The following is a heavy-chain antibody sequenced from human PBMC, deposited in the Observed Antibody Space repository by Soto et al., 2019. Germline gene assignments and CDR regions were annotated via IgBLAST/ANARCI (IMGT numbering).Heavy chain of an antibody. J-gene: IGHJ4*02. CDR2: IKHDGSET. Sequence: EVQLVESGGGLVHPGESLRLSCEASGFTFSNYWMAWVRQTPGGGLGGGANIKHDGSETYFLGSVNGRFTISRDNTKNSVFLQMGSLTVEDTAVYYCAREKRANGVFDYWGQGTRVTVSS. V-gene: IGHV3-7*01. D-gene: IGHD4-17*01. CDR3: AREKRANGVFDY. CDR1: GFTFSNYW.